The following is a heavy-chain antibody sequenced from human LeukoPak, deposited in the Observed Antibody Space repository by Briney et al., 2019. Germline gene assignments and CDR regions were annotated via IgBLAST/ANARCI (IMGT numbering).Heavy chain of an antibody. CDR2: IYHNGET. V-gene: IGHV4-39*01. CDR1: GGSISTSTSYY. J-gene: IGHJ4*02. CDR3: ARHRAAHLSNFDF. Sequence: PSETLSLTCNVSGGSISTSTSYYWGWIRQPPGKGLDWIGSIYHNGETSYSPSLTGRLTISVDTSKNEFSLRLRSVTAADTAVYYCARHRAAHLSNFDFWGQGTLVTVSS.